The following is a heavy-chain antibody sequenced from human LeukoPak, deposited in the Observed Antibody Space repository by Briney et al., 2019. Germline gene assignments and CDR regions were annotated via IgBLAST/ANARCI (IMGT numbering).Heavy chain of an antibody. CDR1: GPSILSYH. CDR2: LYCWEST. V-gene: IGHV4-59*01. Sequence: SEALSHGCSISGPSILSYHGGSIRQPPARGVGWVGYLYCWESTNYNPSLKGRVTISVGTSKNQFSLKLSSVTAADTAVYYCARVRATAIGKWFDPWGQGTLVTVSS. CDR3: ARVRATAIGKWFDP. J-gene: IGHJ5*02. D-gene: IGHD5-18*01.